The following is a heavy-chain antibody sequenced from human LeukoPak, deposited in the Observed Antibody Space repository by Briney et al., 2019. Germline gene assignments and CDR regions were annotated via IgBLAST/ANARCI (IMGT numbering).Heavy chain of an antibody. Sequence: PGGSLRLSCAASGFTFSSYEMNWVRQAPGKGLEWVSAISGTGTTTYYADSVKGRFTISRDNSKNTLLLQMNSLRAEDTAVYYCAKDVDPLHSSGWYDYWGQGTLVTVSS. CDR1: GFTFSSYE. D-gene: IGHD6-19*01. CDR2: ISGTGTTT. CDR3: AKDVDPLHSSGWYDY. V-gene: IGHV3-23*01. J-gene: IGHJ4*02.